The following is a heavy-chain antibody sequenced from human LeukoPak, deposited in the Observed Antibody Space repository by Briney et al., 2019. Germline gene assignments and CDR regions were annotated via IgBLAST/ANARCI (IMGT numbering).Heavy chain of an antibody. CDR2: VKQDGSEK. CDR1: GFTFSSYW. V-gene: IGHV3-7*01. D-gene: IGHD3-22*01. Sequence: GGSLRLSCAASGFTFSSYWMSWVRQAPGKGLEWVANVKQDGSEKYYVDSVKGRFTISRDNAKNSLYLQMNSLRAEDTAVYYCARDANYYDSSGYYAYYHYGMDVWGQGTTVTVSS. CDR3: ARDANYYDSSGYYAYYHYGMDV. J-gene: IGHJ6*02.